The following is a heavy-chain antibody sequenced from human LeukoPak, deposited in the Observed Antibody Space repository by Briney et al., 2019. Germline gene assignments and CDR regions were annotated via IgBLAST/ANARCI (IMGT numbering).Heavy chain of an antibody. CDR3: ARVRYYDSSGYYRYYYGMDV. D-gene: IGHD3-22*01. J-gene: IGHJ6*02. Sequence: SETLSLTCTVSGGSISSYYWSWLRQPPGKGLEWIGYIYYSGSTNNNPSHKSRVTISVDTSKNQFSLKLSSVPAADTAVYYCARVRYYDSSGYYRYYYGMDVWGQGTTVTVSS. CDR1: GGSISSYY. V-gene: IGHV4-59*01. CDR2: IYYSGST.